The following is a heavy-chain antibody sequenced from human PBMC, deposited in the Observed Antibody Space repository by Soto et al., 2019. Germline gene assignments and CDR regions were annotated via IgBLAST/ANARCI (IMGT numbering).Heavy chain of an antibody. Sequence: GGSMRHSNAASDLTISNVWMNWVRQEPGKGLEWVGRIKSKTDGGTTDYAAPVKGRFTISRDDSKNTLYLQMNSLKTEDKAVYYCTLSTDYWGQGTLVTVSS. V-gene: IGHV3-15*07. CDR2: IKSKTDGGTT. D-gene: IGHD2-2*01. J-gene: IGHJ4*02. CDR1: DLTISNVW. CDR3: TLSTDY.